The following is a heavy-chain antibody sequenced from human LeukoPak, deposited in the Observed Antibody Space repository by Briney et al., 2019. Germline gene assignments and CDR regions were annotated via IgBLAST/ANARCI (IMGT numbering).Heavy chain of an antibody. CDR1: GGSISSGSYY. CDR2: IYTSGST. J-gene: IGHJ5*02. D-gene: IGHD3-10*01. Sequence: PSETLSLTCTVSGGSISSGSYYWSWIRQPAGKGLEWIGRIYTSGSTNYNPSLKSRVTISVDTSKNQSSLKLSSVTAADTAVYYCARHYGSGNNWFDPWGQGTLVTVSS. V-gene: IGHV4-61*02. CDR3: ARHYGSGNNWFDP.